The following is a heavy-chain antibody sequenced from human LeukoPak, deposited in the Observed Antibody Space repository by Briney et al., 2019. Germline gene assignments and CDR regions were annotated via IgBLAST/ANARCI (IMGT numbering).Heavy chain of an antibody. Sequence: ETLSLTCTVSGGSISSYYWSWVRQAPGKGLEWVSVIYSGGSTYYADSVKGRFTISRDISKNTLYLQMNSLRAEDTAVYYCARDPPRYYYGSGMSGMDVWGQGTTVTVSS. V-gene: IGHV3-53*01. CDR3: ARDPPRYYYGSGMSGMDV. CDR1: GGSISSYY. CDR2: IYSGGST. J-gene: IGHJ6*02. D-gene: IGHD3-10*01.